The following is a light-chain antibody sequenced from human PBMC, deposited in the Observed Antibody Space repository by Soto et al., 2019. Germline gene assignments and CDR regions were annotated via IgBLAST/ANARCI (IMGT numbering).Light chain of an antibody. CDR3: QQYSDYVS. CDR2: GAS. J-gene: IGKJ4*01. Sequence: EIVMTQFPDSLCVSPGESATLSCRASQSVGTSLDWYQQKPGQAPRLLIYGASTGASGCPPRFRGSGSGTEFTLNINYLRSEDIAVYYCQQYSDYVSFGGGTKVEV. V-gene: IGKV3D-15*01. CDR1: QSVGTS.